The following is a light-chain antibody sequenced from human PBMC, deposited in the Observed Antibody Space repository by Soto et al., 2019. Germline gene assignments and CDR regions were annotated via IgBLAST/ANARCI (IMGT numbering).Light chain of an antibody. CDR3: GTWDKSLSGYV. J-gene: IGLJ1*01. CDR1: SSNIRNNY. CDR2: DNN. V-gene: IGLV1-51*01. Sequence: QSVLTQPPSVTAAPGQKVTISCSGSSSNIRNNYVCRNPQLPGTAPKLRIYDNNTRPSGIPDRFSGSKSVTSATLGITGLQTGDEADYYCGTWDKSLSGYVFGTGTKVTVL.